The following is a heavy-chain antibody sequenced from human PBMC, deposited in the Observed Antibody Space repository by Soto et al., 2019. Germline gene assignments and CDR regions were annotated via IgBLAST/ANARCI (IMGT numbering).Heavy chain of an antibody. CDR2: INHSGST. J-gene: IGHJ5*02. Sequence: QVQLQQWGAGMLKPSETLSLTCAVYGGSFSCYYWSWIRQPPGKGLECIGEINHSGSTNYNPSLKGRVTISVDTSKNQFSLKLSYVTAADTAVYYCARLTIVVVVASNWFDPWGQGTLVTVSS. CDR3: ARLTIVVVVASNWFDP. CDR1: GGSFSCYY. D-gene: IGHD2-15*01. V-gene: IGHV4-34*01.